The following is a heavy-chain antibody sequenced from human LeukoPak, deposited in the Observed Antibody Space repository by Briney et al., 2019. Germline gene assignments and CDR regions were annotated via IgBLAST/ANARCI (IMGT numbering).Heavy chain of an antibody. J-gene: IGHJ6*03. CDR3: AREYYDILTGYYFTTYYYYYMDV. CDR2: IYHSGST. V-gene: IGHV4-38-2*02. Sequence: SETLSLTCTVSGYSISSGYYWGWIRQPPGKGLEWIGSIYHSGSTYYNPSLKSRVTISVGTSKNQFSLKLSSVTAADTAVYYCAREYYDILTGYYFTTYYYYYMDVWGKGTTVTISS. D-gene: IGHD3-9*01. CDR1: GYSISSGYY.